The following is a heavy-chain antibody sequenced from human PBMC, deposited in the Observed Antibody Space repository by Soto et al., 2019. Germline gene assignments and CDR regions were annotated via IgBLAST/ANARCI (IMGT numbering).Heavy chain of an antibody. CDR3: ARGRITAYYFDF. D-gene: IGHD1-20*01. Sequence: VSVKVSCKASGYTISSYVLHWVRQAPGQSPEWMGWINPGNGETRYSQKVQGTVTITRDTSATTAYLELSSLRSEDTAVYYCARGRITAYYFDFWGQGTLVTVSS. J-gene: IGHJ4*02. CDR1: GYTISSYV. V-gene: IGHV1-3*01. CDR2: INPGNGET.